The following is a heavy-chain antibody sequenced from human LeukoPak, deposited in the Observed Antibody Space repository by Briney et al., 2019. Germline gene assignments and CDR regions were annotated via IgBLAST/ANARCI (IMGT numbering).Heavy chain of an antibody. CDR3: ARELWGAHYYDSSGIDY. D-gene: IGHD3-22*01. Sequence: PGGSLRLSCAASGFTFSSYSMNWVRQAPGKGLEWVSYISSSSSYIYYADSVKGRFTISRDNAKNSLYLQMNSLRAEDTAVYYCARELWGAHYYDSSGIDYWGQGTLVTVSS. V-gene: IGHV3-21*05. J-gene: IGHJ4*02. CDR1: GFTFSSYS. CDR2: ISSSSSYI.